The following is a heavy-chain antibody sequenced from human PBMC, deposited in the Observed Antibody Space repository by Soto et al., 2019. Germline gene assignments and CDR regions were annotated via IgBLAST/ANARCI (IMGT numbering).Heavy chain of an antibody. Sequence: DVQLVESGGGLVQPGGSRRLSCVGSGFTLSRYAMYWVRQAPGKGLEYVSGISGDGYSTFYASSVKGRFSISRDNSKNTLYLQMSGLKAEDMAVYFCASDHCSGGSCSPSFDLWGQGTQVSVSS. CDR3: ASDHCSGGSCSPSFDL. CDR2: ISGDGYST. J-gene: IGHJ4*02. D-gene: IGHD2-15*01. V-gene: IGHV3-64*01. CDR1: GFTLSRYA.